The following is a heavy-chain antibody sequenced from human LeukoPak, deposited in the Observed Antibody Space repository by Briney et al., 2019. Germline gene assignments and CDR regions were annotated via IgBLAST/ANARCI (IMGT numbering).Heavy chain of an antibody. D-gene: IGHD3/OR15-3a*01. V-gene: IGHV1-69*16. CDR3: ARDGLLTRTGMDV. CDR1: RGTFSDYT. Sequence: SVKVSCKASRGTFSDYTISWVRQAPGQGLEWMGGNIPMLGTAKYAQNFQGRVTITTDDSSSTVYMELSGLRFEDTASYFCARDGLLTRTGMDVWGKGTTVTVSS. J-gene: IGHJ6*03. CDR2: NIPMLGTA.